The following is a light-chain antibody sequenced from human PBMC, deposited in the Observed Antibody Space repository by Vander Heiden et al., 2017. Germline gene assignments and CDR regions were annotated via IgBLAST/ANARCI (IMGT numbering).Light chain of an antibody. CDR1: SSNVGAGYD. V-gene: IGLV1-40*01. J-gene: IGLJ2*01. CDR2: ANT. CDR3: QSYDSRLSVV. Sequence: QSVLTQPPSLSGAPGQRVTISCTGSSSNVGAGYDVHWYQQLPGTAPKLLIYANTNRPSGVPDRFSGSKSGTSASLAITGLQAEDEADYYCQSYDSRLSVVFGGGTKL.